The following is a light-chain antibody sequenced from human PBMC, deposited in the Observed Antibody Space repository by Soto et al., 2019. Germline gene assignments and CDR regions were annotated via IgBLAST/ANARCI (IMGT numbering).Light chain of an antibody. J-gene: IGKJ1*01. CDR3: LHSSCCPRT. V-gene: IGKV1-39*01. CDR1: QAIDTH. CDR2: RTS. Sequence: DVQMPQHPSSLSASLGVRFTITCRASQAIDTHLSWYQQKPGKAPNLLIYRTSILRGVVTSRFVVIGSWSDFTLTITNLQPDDVATYYGLHSSCCPRTFGQGT.